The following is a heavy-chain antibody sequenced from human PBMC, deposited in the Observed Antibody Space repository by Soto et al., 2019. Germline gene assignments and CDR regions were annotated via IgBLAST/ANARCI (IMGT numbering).Heavy chain of an antibody. V-gene: IGHV4-34*01. CDR3: ARDLVYDLVRRGDFDY. CDR1: GGSFSGYY. Sequence: SETLSLTCAVYGGSFSGYYWSWIRQPPGKGLEWIGEINHSGSTNYNPSLKSRVTISVDTSKNQFSLKLSSVTAADTAVYYCARDLVYDLVRRGDFDYWGQGTLVTVSS. J-gene: IGHJ4*02. CDR2: INHSGST. D-gene: IGHD3-3*01.